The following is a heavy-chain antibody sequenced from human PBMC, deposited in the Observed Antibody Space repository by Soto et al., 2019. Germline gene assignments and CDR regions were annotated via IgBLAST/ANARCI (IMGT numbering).Heavy chain of an antibody. Sequence: SSETLSLTCTVSGASVTSGRYYWSWSRQPPGKGLEWIGYIYYTGTTNYNPSLKSRVTISVDTSKNQFSLKMSSVTAADTAVYYCARSGAGSGWLGGQGTLVTVSS. CDR2: IYYTGTT. CDR1: GASVTSGRYY. J-gene: IGHJ4*02. D-gene: IGHD6-13*01. V-gene: IGHV4-61*01. CDR3: ARSGAGSGWL.